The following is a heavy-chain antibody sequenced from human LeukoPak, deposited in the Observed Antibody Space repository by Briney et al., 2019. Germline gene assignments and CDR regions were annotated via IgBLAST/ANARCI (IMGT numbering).Heavy chain of an antibody. J-gene: IGHJ6*02. Sequence: SETLSLTCTVSGGSISSYYWSWIRQPPGKGLERIGYIYYSGSTNYNPSLKSRVTISVDTSKNQFSLKLSSVTAADTAVYYCARDRGWSLYYYGMDVWGQGTTVTVSS. CDR1: GGSISSYY. CDR2: IYYSGST. V-gene: IGHV4-59*01. CDR3: ARDRGWSLYYYGMDV.